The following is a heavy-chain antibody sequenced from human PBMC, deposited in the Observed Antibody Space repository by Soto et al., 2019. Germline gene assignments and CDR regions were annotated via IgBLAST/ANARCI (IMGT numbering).Heavy chain of an antibody. D-gene: IGHD3-10*01. CDR3: ARLSEGVARGRSLGV. V-gene: IGHV3-30-3*01. CDR2: ISYDGSNK. Sequence: GGSLRLSCAASGFTFSSYAMHWVRQAPGKGLEWVAVISYDGSNKYYADSVKGRFTISRDNSKNTLYLQMNSLRAEDTAVYYCARLSEGVARGRSLGVCGQVNRVAVYS. CDR1: GFTFSSYA. J-gene: IGHJ6*02.